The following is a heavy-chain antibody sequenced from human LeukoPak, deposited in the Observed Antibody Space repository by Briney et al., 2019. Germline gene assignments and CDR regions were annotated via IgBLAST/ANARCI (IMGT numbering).Heavy chain of an antibody. D-gene: IGHD1-26*01. Sequence: ASVKVSCKASGYTFTSYYMHWVRQAPGQGLEWMGWISAYNGNTNYAQKLQGRVTMTTDTSTSTAYMELRSLRSDDTAVYYCARGGSSRGYFDYWGQGTLVTVSS. V-gene: IGHV1-18*04. CDR1: GYTFTSYY. CDR2: ISAYNGNT. J-gene: IGHJ4*02. CDR3: ARGGSSRGYFDY.